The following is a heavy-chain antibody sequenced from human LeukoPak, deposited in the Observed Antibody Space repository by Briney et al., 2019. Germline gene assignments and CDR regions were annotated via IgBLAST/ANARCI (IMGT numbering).Heavy chain of an antibody. J-gene: IGHJ4*02. Sequence: GGSLRLSCAASGFTFSSYGMHWVRQAPGKGLEWVAVISYDGSNIYYADSVKGRFTISRDNSKNTLYLQMNSLRAEDTAVYYCARETPRRGETRDGYRWGQGTVVTVSS. CDR1: GFTFSSYG. CDR2: ISYDGSNI. CDR3: ARETPRRGETRDGYR. V-gene: IGHV3-30*03. D-gene: IGHD5-24*01.